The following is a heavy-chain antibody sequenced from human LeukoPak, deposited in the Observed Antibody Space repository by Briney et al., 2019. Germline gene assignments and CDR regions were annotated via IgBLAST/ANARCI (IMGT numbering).Heavy chain of an antibody. D-gene: IGHD2-2*01. CDR3: TRGHCSSNRCPTGDYYNYGLDV. CDR1: GFTFNSYD. Sequence: GGSLRLSCAASGFTFNSYDMHWVRQSIGGGLEWVSGIGPGGETHYPDYVKGRFTISREDAKNSLYLQMNSLRAADTAVYYCTRGHCSSNRCPTGDYYNYGLDVWGQGTTVTVSS. V-gene: IGHV3-13*01. CDR2: IGPGGET. J-gene: IGHJ6*02.